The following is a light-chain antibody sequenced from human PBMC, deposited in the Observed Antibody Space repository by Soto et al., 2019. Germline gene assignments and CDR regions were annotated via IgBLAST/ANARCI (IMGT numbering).Light chain of an antibody. CDR2: AAS. Sequence: DIQMTQSPSSLSASVGDRVTITCRASQSISRYLGWYQQKPGKAPNLLIYAASTLQSGVPSRFSGGVSGTDGTLTISSLKNEDRATYYCQQVYVYPSTFGGGTKVDIK. V-gene: IGKV1-9*01. CDR3: QQVYVYPST. J-gene: IGKJ4*01. CDR1: QSISRY.